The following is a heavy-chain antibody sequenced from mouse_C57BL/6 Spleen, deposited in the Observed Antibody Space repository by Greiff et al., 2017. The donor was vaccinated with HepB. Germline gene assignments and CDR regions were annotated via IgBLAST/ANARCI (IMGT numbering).Heavy chain of an antibody. CDR1: GYTFTDYN. D-gene: IGHD1-1*01. CDR3: AKAITTVVAPDWYFDV. Sequence: EVQLQQSGPELVKPGASVKIPCKASGYTFTDYNMDWVKQSHGKSLEWIGDINPNNGGTSYNQKLKGKATLTVDKSSSTAYMKLRSLTSGDTAVYYSAKAITTVVAPDWYFDVWGTGTTVTVSS. CDR2: INPNNGGT. J-gene: IGHJ1*03. V-gene: IGHV1-18*01.